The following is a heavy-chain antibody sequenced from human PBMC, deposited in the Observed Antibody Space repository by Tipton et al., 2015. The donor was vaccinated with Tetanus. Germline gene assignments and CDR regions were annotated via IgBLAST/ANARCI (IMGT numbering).Heavy chain of an antibody. J-gene: IGHJ4*02. V-gene: IGHV3-9*01. D-gene: IGHD6-13*01. CDR2: ISWNSGSR. CDR3: AKHIFGMEQQLRPSFDY. CDR1: GFTFDDYA. Sequence: SLRLSCAASGFTFDDYAMHWVRQAPGKGLEWVSGISWNSGSRGYADSVKGRFTISRDNAKNSLYLQMNSLRAEDTALYYCAKHIFGMEQQLRPSFDYWGQGTLVTVSS.